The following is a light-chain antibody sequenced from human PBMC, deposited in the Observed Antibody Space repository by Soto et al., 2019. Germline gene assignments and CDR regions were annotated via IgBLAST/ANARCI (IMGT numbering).Light chain of an antibody. Sequence: QSVLTQPPSASGTPGQRVTISCSGSSSNIGSNTVNWYQQLPGTAPKLLIYSNNQRPSGVADRFSGSKSGTSASLAISGLQSDDEADYYCAAWDDSLNGPVFGGGTKLTVL. CDR1: SSNIGSNT. V-gene: IGLV1-44*01. CDR3: AAWDDSLNGPV. CDR2: SNN. J-gene: IGLJ2*01.